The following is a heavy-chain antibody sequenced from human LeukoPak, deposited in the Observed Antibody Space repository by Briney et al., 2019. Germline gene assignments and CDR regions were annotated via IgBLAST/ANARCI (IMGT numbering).Heavy chain of an antibody. D-gene: IGHD4-23*01. J-gene: IGHJ4*02. CDR2: IYYSGST. CDR3: ARDRHYGGNEEV. CDR1: GGSISSSSYY. V-gene: IGHV4-39*07. Sequence: SETLSLTCTVSGGSISSSSYYWGWIRQPPGKGLEWIGSIYYSGSTYYNPSLKSRVTISVDTSKNQFSLKLSSVTAADTAVYYCARDRHYGGNEEVWGQGTLVTVSS.